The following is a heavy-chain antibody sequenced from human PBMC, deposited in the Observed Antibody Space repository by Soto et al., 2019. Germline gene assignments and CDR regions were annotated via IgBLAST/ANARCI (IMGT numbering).Heavy chain of an antibody. CDR2: IYNSGTT. CDR3: ARLGGYYQSLDT. CDR1: ADSYS. Sequence: PSETLSLTCAVSADSYSWSWIRQPPGKGLEWIGYIYNSGTTTYSPSLKSRVTISVDRSKNQFSLNLSSVTAADTAVYYCARLGGYYQSLDTWGQGTLVTVSS. D-gene: IGHD3-22*01. J-gene: IGHJ5*02. V-gene: IGHV4-4*09.